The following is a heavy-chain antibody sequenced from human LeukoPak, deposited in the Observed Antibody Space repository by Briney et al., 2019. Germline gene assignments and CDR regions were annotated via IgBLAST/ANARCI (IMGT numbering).Heavy chain of an antibody. V-gene: IGHV3-48*02. Sequence: PGGSLRLSCAASGFTLSSYSMNWVRQAPGKGLEWVSYISSSSSTIYYADSVKGRFTISRDNAKNSLYLQMNSLRDEDTAVYYCARDPRKNFYGSGKGFDPWGQGTLVTVSS. CDR1: GFTLSSYS. D-gene: IGHD3-10*01. J-gene: IGHJ5*02. CDR3: ARDPRKNFYGSGKGFDP. CDR2: ISSSSSTI.